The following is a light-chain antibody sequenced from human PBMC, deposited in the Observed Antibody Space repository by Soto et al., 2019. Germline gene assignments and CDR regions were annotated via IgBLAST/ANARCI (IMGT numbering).Light chain of an antibody. CDR1: QSVNTW. V-gene: IGKV1-39*01. Sequence: DIQMTQSPSTLSASFGDRVTITCRASQSVNTWVAWYQQKPGKAPRLLIYAASSLQSGVPSRFSGSGSGTNFTLTISSLQPEDFATYYCQQSYSTSWTFGQGTKVDI. CDR3: QQSYSTSWT. CDR2: AAS. J-gene: IGKJ1*01.